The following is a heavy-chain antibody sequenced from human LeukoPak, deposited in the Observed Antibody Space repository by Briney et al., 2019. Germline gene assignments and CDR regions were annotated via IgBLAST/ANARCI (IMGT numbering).Heavy chain of an antibody. J-gene: IGHJ2*01. CDR3: ARGAPYNWNYGFTYFDL. CDR2: IYTSGST. V-gene: IGHV4-4*07. D-gene: IGHD1-7*01. Sequence: PSETLSLTCTVSGGSISSYYWSWIRQPAGKGLEWIGRIYTSGSTNYNPSLKSRVTMSVDTSKNQFSLKLSSVTAADTAVYYCARGAPYNWNYGFTYFDLWGRGTLVTVSS. CDR1: GGSISSYY.